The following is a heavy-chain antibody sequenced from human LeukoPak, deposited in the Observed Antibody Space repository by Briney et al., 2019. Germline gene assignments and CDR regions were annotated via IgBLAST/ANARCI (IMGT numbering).Heavy chain of an antibody. CDR3: ARNYYDSSGYYYGGAGGLNP. CDR2: IYYSGNS. V-gene: IGHV4-31*03. Sequence: SETLSLTCTVSGGSISSGGYYWTWIRQHPGKGLEWVGNIYYSGNSYYNPSLKSRVTMSVDTSKNQFSLKLSSVTAADTAVYYCARNYYDSSGYYYGGAGGLNPWGQGTLVTVSP. CDR1: GGSISSGGYY. J-gene: IGHJ5*02. D-gene: IGHD3-22*01.